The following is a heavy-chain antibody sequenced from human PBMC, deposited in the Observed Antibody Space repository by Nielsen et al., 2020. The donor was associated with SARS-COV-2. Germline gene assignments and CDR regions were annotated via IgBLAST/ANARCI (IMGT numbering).Heavy chain of an antibody. CDR2: NYNSAKT. V-gene: IGHV4-28*03. D-gene: IGHD2-15*01. CDR1: GYPISTGYR. CDR3: ARGRAPLRY. J-gene: IGHJ4*02. Sequence: LRLSCTVSGYPISTGYRWSWIRQAPGTGLEWIAYNYNSAKTMYNSSLKSRVTMSVDTSKNQLSLRLTSVTAADTAVYYCARGRAPLRYWGQGILVTVSS.